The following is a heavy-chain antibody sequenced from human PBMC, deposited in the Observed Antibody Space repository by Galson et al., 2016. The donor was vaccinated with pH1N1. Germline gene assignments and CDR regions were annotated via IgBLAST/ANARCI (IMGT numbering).Heavy chain of an antibody. CDR1: EGKFSSYA. J-gene: IGHJ4*01. D-gene: IGHD1-7*01. CDR2: ITGMFGTA. Sequence: SVKVSCKASEGKFSSYAFTWVRQAPGQGLEWMGGITGMFGTANYAQKFQGRVTITTDELTSTAYLELRSLKSDDTAVYYCVRGQGGNYKRYYFDQWGQGTLVTVSS. V-gene: IGHV1-69*05. CDR3: VRGQGGNYKRYYFDQ.